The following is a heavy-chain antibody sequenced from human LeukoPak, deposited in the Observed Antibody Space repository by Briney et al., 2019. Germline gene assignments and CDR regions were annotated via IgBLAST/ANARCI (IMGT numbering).Heavy chain of an antibody. V-gene: IGHV7-4-1*02. J-gene: IGHJ4*02. CDR1: GYTFISYA. Sequence: ASVKVSCKASGYTFISYAMNWVRQAPGQGLEWMGWINTNTANPTYAQGFTGRFVLSLDTSVSTAYLQISSLKAEDTAVYYCARGGGRYCDSVSCYSAYYFDYWGQGTLVTVSS. CDR3: ARGGGRYCDSVSCYSAYYFDY. D-gene: IGHD2-2*01. CDR2: INTNTANP.